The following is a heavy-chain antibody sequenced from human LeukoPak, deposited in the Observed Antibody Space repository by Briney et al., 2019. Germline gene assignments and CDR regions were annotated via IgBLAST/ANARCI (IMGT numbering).Heavy chain of an antibody. CDR3: AVGFGEYHY. V-gene: IGHV3-23*01. Sequence: GGSLRLSCAATGFTFSSYGMSWVRQAPGKGLEWVSAISGSGGSTYYADSVKGRFTISRDNSKNTLYLQMNSLRAEDTAVYYCAVGFGEYHYWGQGTLVTVSS. D-gene: IGHD3-10*01. CDR2: ISGSGGST. J-gene: IGHJ4*02. CDR1: GFTFSSYG.